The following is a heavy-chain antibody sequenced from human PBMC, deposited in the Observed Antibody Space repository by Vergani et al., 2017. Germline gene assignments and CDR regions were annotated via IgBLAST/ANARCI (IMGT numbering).Heavy chain of an antibody. V-gene: IGHV1-46*01. J-gene: IGHJ6*02. Sequence: QVPLVLSGAEVKKPGASVKVSCKASGYTFTSYYMHWVRQAPGQGLEWMGIINPSGGSTSYAQKFQGRVNRTRDTSTSTVYMELSSLRSEDTAVYYCARGRGSSWFDCCYGMDVWGQGTTVTVSS. CDR2: INPSGGST. CDR1: GYTFTSYY. CDR3: ARGRGSSWFDCCYGMDV. D-gene: IGHD6-13*01.